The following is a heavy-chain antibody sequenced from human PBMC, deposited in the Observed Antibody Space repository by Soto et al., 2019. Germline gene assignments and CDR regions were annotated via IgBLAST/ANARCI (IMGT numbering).Heavy chain of an antibody. D-gene: IGHD4-17*01. J-gene: IGHJ2*01. V-gene: IGHV3-13*05. Sequence: GGSLRLSCAASGFTFSSYDMQWVRQATGKGLEWVSAIGTAGDPYYPGSVKGRFTISRENAKNSLYLQMNSLRAGDTAVYYCARVSVDYGHYGVYWYFDIWGFCTLVTVSS. CDR1: GFTFSSYD. CDR3: ARVSVDYGHYGVYWYFDI. CDR2: IGTAGDP.